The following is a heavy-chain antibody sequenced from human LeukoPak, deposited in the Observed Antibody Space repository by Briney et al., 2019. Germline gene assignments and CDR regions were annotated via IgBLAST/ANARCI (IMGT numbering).Heavy chain of an antibody. CDR2: IYYSGST. CDR3: ARVGIRVTLLYYFDY. CDR1: GGSITNINYY. D-gene: IGHD3-10*01. J-gene: IGHJ4*02. V-gene: IGHV4-39*07. Sequence: SETLSLTCTVSGGSITNINYYWGWIRQPPGKGLEWIGYIYYSGSTYYNPSLKSRVAISVDTSKNQFSLKLSSVTAADTAVYYCARVGIRVTLLYYFDYWGQGTLVTVSS.